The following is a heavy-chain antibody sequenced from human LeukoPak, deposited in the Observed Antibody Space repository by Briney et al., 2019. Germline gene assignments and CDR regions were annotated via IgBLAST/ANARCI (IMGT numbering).Heavy chain of an antibody. CDR1: GYTFSYYS. Sequence: GGSLRLSCAASGYTFSYYSMNWVRQAPGKGLEWVSYISSSSSTIYYADSVKGRFTISRDSAKNSLYLQMNSLRAEDTAVYYCARQRAGHAFDIWGQGTMVTVSS. CDR3: ARQRAGHAFDI. CDR2: ISSSSSTI. J-gene: IGHJ3*02. V-gene: IGHV3-48*04.